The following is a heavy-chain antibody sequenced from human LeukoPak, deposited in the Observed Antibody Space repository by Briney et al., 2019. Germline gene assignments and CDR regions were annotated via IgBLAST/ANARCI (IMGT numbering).Heavy chain of an antibody. J-gene: IGHJ4*02. Sequence: GGSLRLSCAASGFTFSSYAMNWVRQAPGKGLEWVSGISWNSGSIGYADSVKGRFTISRDNAKNSLYLQMNRLRAEDTALYYCAKGGCSGGSCYPTNNLFDYWGQGTLVAVSS. CDR1: GFTFSSYA. D-gene: IGHD2-15*01. CDR2: ISWNSGSI. CDR3: AKGGCSGGSCYPTNNLFDY. V-gene: IGHV3-9*01.